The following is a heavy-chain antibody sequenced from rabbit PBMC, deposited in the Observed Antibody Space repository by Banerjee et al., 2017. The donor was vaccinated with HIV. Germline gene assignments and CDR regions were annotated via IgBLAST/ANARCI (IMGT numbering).Heavy chain of an antibody. J-gene: IGHJ4*01. Sequence: QEQLKESGGGLVQPGGSLKLSCKASGFDFSSYGVSWVRQAPGKGLEWIGYIDPVFGSTYYASWVNGRFTISSHNAQNTLYLQLNSLTAADTATYFCASSTDNGSNLWGQGTLVTVS. V-gene: IGHV1S47*01. CDR3: ASSTDNGSNL. CDR1: GFDFSSYG. CDR2: IDPVFGST. D-gene: IGHD7-1*01.